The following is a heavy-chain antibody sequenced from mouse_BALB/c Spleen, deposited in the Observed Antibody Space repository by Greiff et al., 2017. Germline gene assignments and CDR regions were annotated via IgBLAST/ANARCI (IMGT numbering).Heavy chain of an antibody. Sequence: EVQLQQSGPELVKPGASVKISCKASGYTFTDYYMHWVKQSPGQSLEWIGDINPNNGGTIYNQKFKGKATLTVDKSSSTAYMELRSLTSEDTAVYYCARRLPPWYFDDWGAGTTVTVSS. J-gene: IGHJ1*01. CDR3: ARRLPPWYFDD. CDR2: INPNNGGT. D-gene: IGHD1-2*01. CDR1: GYTFTDYY. V-gene: IGHV1-18*01.